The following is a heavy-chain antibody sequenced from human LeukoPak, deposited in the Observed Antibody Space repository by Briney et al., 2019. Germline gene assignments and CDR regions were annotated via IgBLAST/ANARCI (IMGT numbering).Heavy chain of an antibody. V-gene: IGHV3-21*01. CDR3: ARTVNYMCGGDCYIDY. J-gene: IGHJ4*02. Sequence: GGSLRLSCAASGFTFSSYSMNWVRQAPGKGLEWVSSISSSSSYIYYADSVKRRFTISRDNAKNSLYLQMNSLRAEDTAVYYCARTVNYMCGGDCYIDYWGQGTLVTVSS. CDR2: ISSSSSYI. CDR1: GFTFSSYS. D-gene: IGHD2-21*02.